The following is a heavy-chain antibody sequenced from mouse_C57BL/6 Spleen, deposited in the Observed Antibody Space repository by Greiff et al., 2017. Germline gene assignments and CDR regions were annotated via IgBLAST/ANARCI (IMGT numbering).Heavy chain of an antibody. Sequence: EVHLVESGEGLVKPGGSLKLSCAASGFTFSSYAMSWVRQTPEKRLEWVAYISSGGDYIYYADTVKGRFTISRDNDRNTLYLQMSSLKSEDTAMYYCTRDRGYGNFDYWGQGTTLTVSS. J-gene: IGHJ2*01. D-gene: IGHD2-1*01. CDR1: GFTFSSYA. CDR3: TRDRGYGNFDY. V-gene: IGHV5-9-1*02. CDR2: ISSGGDYI.